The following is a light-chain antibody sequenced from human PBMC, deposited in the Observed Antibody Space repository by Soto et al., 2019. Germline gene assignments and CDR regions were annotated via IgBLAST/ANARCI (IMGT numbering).Light chain of an antibody. Sequence: EIVLTQSPGTLSLSPEERATLSCRASHSVSSSYLAWYQQKPGQGPRLLIYGASSRATGIPDRFSGSGSGTDFTLTISRLEPEDFAVYYCQQYGGSPPYTFGQGTKLEIK. CDR1: HSVSSSY. V-gene: IGKV3-20*01. J-gene: IGKJ2*01. CDR3: QQYGGSPPYT. CDR2: GAS.